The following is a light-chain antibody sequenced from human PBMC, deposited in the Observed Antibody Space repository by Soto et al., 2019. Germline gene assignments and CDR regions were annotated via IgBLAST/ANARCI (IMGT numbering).Light chain of an antibody. CDR1: QSVSTNN. V-gene: IGKV3D-20*02. Sequence: EIVMTQSPATLSVSPGERATLSCRASQSVSTNNLAWYQQRPGQAPRLLIYGASRRATGIPDRFSGSGSGTDFTLTISSLEPEDFAVYYCQQRSNWPLTFGGGTKVDI. CDR2: GAS. J-gene: IGKJ4*01. CDR3: QQRSNWPLT.